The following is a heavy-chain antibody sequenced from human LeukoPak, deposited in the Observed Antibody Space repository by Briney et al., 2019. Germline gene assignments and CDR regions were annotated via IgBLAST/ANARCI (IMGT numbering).Heavy chain of an antibody. J-gene: IGHJ5*02. CDR1: GGSISSSNW. Sequence: SETLSLTCAVSGGSISSSNWWSWVRQPTGKGLEWIGEIYHGGSTNYNPSLKSRVTISVDKSKNQFSLKLSSVTAADTAVYYCARATRRGMFSDIVVVPAAILWWFDPWGQGTLVTASS. D-gene: IGHD2-2*02. CDR2: IYHGGST. CDR3: ARATRRGMFSDIVVVPAAILWWFDP. V-gene: IGHV4-4*02.